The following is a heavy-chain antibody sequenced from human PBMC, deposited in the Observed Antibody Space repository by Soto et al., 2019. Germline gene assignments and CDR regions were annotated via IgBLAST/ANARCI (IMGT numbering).Heavy chain of an antibody. Sequence: SATLSLTCIFSGESISSSSYYWGWIRQPPGKGLEWIGSIYYSGRTYYNPSFKSRVTISIDTSKNQFSLKLSSVTATDTAVYYCASQRTTVVTQAYFAHWGQGSLVTVSS. CDR3: ASQRTTVVTQAYFAH. CDR2: IYYSGRT. J-gene: IGHJ4*02. D-gene: IGHD2-21*02. CDR1: GESISSSSYY. V-gene: IGHV4-39*01.